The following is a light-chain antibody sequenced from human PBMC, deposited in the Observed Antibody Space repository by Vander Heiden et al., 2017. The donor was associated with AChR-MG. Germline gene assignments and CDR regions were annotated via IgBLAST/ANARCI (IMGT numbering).Light chain of an antibody. J-gene: IGLJ2*01. CDR2: GNS. CDR1: SSNSGEGYD. Sequence: QSLLTPPPPVSAATGPWVPSACTGSSSNSGEGYDVHWYQQPPGTAPKLLIYGNSNRPAGVPDRFSGSKSGTAASLAITGLQAEDEADDYCQSYDSSMSGSVFGGGTKLTVL. CDR3: QSYDSSMSGSV. V-gene: IGLV1-40*01.